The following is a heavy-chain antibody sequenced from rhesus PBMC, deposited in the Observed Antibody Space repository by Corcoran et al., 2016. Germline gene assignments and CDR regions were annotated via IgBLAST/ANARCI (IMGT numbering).Heavy chain of an antibody. Sequence: QVQLQESGPGVVKPSETLSLTCAVSDGSISDSYRWRWIRQPPGKGLEWIWYIYGSSTSTNYNPSLKSRVTISKDTSKNQFSLKLSSVTAADTAVYYCARDGYSWNNAFEDWGQGVLVTVSS. CDR1: DGSISDSYR. CDR2: IYGSSTST. J-gene: IGHJ4*01. CDR3: ARDGYSWNNAFED. V-gene: IGHV4S10*01. D-gene: IGHD1-20*01.